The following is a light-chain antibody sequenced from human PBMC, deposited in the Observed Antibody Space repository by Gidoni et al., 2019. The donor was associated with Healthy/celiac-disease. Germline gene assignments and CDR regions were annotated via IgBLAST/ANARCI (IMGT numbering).Light chain of an antibody. V-gene: IGKV1-39*01. CDR3: QQSYSTPRT. J-gene: IGKJ1*01. CDR1: QSISSY. CDR2: AAS. Sequence: DIQMTQSPSSLSASVGDRVTITCRASQSISSYLHWYQQKPGKAPKLLIYAASSLQSGVPSRFSGSGSGTDFTLTISSLPPEDFATYYCQQSYSTPRTFGQGTKVEIK.